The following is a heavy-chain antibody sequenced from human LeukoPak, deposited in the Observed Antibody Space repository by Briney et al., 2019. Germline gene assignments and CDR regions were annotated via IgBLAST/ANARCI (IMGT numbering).Heavy chain of an antibody. J-gene: IGHJ4*02. CDR3: ARFFDH. CDR2: IYPDDSDT. CDR1: GYAFASYW. Sequence: RGESLKFSCRVSGYAFASYWIGWVRQVPGKGLEWMGIIYPDDSDTKYSPSFQGQVAFSADKSVNTAYLQWSSLKASDSAMYYCARFFDHWGQGTLVTVSS. V-gene: IGHV5-51*01.